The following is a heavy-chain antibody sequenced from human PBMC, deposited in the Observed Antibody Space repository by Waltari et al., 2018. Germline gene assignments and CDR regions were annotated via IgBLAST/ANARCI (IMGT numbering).Heavy chain of an antibody. CDR2: IYYSGST. Sequence: QLQLQESGPGLVKPSETLSLTCTVSGGSISSSSYYWGWIRQPPGEGLEWIGSIYYSGSTYYNPSLKSRVTISVDTSKNQFSLKLSSVTAADTAVYYCARVDWNYGDYPDAFDIWGQGTMVTVSS. CDR1: GGSISSSSYY. V-gene: IGHV4-39*07. CDR3: ARVDWNYGDYPDAFDI. J-gene: IGHJ3*02. D-gene: IGHD4-17*01.